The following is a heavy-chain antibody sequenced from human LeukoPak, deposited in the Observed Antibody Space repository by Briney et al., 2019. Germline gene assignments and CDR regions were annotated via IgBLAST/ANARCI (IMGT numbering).Heavy chain of an antibody. J-gene: IGHJ6*03. CDR1: GFSFRSYG. CDR3: AREPGLTMFGSDYHYMDV. CDR2: IWYDGSSE. V-gene: IGHV3-33*01. Sequence: QTGGSLRLSCVASGFSFRSYGMHWVRQAPGKGLEWVAVIWYDGSSEFYADSVKGRLTISRDNSKNTLYLQLNSLRAEDTAVYYCAREPGLTMFGSDYHYMDVWGKGTTVTVSS. D-gene: IGHD3-3*01.